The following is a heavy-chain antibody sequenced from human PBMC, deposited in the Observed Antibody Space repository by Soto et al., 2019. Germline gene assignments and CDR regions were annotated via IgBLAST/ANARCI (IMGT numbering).Heavy chain of an antibody. D-gene: IGHD1-26*01. V-gene: IGHV4-39*01. CDR2: IYYSGST. J-gene: IGHJ4*02. CDR3: ARHGPRGPWEPHPDYFDY. CDR1: GGSISSSSYY. Sequence: QLQLQESGPGLVKPSETLSLTCTVSGGSISSSSYYWGWIRQPPGKGLEWIGSIYYSGSTYYNPSLKSRVTISVDTSKNQFSLKLSSVTAADTAVYYCARHGPRGPWEPHPDYFDYWGQGTLVTVSS.